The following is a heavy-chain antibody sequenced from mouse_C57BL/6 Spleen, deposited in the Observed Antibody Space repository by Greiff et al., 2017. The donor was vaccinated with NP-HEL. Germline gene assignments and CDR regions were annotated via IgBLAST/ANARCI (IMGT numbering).Heavy chain of an antibody. D-gene: IGHD3-2*02. CDR1: GYTFTSYW. CDR3: ARSLRRGYYFDY. CDR2: IDPSDSYT. J-gene: IGHJ2*01. V-gene: IGHV1-69*01. Sequence: QVQLKQPGAELVMPGASVKLSCKASGYTFTSYWMHWVKQRPGQGLEWIGEIDPSDSYTNYNQKFKGKSTLTVDKSSSTVYMQLSSLTSEDSAVYYCARSLRRGYYFDYWGQGTTLTVSS.